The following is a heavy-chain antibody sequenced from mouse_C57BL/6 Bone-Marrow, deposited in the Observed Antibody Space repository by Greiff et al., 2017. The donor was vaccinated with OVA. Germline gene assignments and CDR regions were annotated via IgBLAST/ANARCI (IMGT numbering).Heavy chain of an antibody. V-gene: IGHV14-4*01. CDR2: IDPENGDT. CDR1: GFNIKDDY. Sequence: VHVKQSGAELVRPGASVKLSCTASGFNIKDDYMHWVKQRPEQGLEWIGWIDPENGDTEYASKFRGKATITADTSSNTAYLQLSSLTSEDTAVYYCTTYDYDGFAYWGQGTLVTVSA. D-gene: IGHD2-4*01. J-gene: IGHJ3*01. CDR3: TTYDYDGFAY.